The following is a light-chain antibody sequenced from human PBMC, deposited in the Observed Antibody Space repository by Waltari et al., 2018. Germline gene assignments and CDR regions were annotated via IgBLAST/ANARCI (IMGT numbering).Light chain of an antibody. J-gene: IGKJ4*01. CDR2: RAS. Sequence: CRASQSISRWLAGYQQKTGKAPKRLSYRASNLESGVPSRFSGSGSGTEFTLTINSLQPDDFASYYCLQYNSYPDLTYGGGTKVDIK. CDR3: LQYNSYPDLT. CDR1: QSISRW. V-gene: IGKV1-5*03.